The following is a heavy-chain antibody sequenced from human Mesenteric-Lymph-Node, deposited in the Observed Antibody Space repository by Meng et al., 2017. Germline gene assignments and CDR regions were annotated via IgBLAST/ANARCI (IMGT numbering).Heavy chain of an antibody. Sequence: EVQLMEAGGGLVQPGGSLRLSCEASGFTFSSHAMSWVRQAPGKGLDWVSGISGSGGNTYYADSVKGRFTISRDNSKNTLYLQMNSLRDEDTAVHYCANVNGLPDYWGRGTLVTVSS. CDR2: ISGSGGNT. CDR3: ANVNGLPDY. D-gene: IGHD2-8*01. CDR1: GFTFSSHA. J-gene: IGHJ4*02. V-gene: IGHV3-23*01.